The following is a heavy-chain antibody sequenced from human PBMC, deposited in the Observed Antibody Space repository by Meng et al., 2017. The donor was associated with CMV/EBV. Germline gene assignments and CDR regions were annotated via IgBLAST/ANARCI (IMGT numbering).Heavy chain of an antibody. J-gene: IGHJ6*02. CDR3: ARVPYGSGSYLGYYGMDV. D-gene: IGHD3-10*01. Sequence: GESLKISCAASGFTFSSYSMNWVRQAPGKGLEWVSSISSSSSYIYYADSVKGRFTISRDNAKNSLYLQMNSPRAEDTAVYYCARVPYGSGSYLGYYGMDVWGQGTTVTVSS. CDR1: GFTFSSYS. V-gene: IGHV3-21*01. CDR2: ISSSSSYI.